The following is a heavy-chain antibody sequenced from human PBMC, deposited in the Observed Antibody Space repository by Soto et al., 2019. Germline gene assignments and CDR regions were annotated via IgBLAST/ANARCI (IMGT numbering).Heavy chain of an antibody. Sequence: QVQLVESGGGVVQPGRSLRLSCAASGFTFSTYDMHWVRQAPGKGLEWVSVIWYDGSNKYYADSVKGRFTISRDNSKNRLYLQMNSLRAEDTAVYYCAREGGPGRGAYYGMDGWGQGTTVTVSS. V-gene: IGHV3-33*01. CDR3: AREGGPGRGAYYGMDG. J-gene: IGHJ6*02. CDR1: GFTFSTYD. D-gene: IGHD1-1*01. CDR2: IWYDGSNK.